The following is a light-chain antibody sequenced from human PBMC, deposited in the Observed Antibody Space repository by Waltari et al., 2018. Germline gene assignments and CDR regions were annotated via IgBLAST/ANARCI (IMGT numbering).Light chain of an antibody. CDR1: SRDVGGYEH. CDR2: DVN. J-gene: IGLJ3*02. V-gene: IGLV2-14*01. Sequence: QSALTQPASVSGSPGQSITISCPGASRDVGGYEHGPWYQQNPGKVPKLILYDVNKWPSVVFNRFSGSKSGNTASLTISGLQAEDEADYYCASFASGTTVVFGGGTKVTVL. CDR3: ASFASGTTVV.